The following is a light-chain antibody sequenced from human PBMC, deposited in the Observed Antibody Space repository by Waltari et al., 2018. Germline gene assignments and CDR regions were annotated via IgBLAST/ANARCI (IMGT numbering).Light chain of an antibody. V-gene: IGLV2-23*01. CDR1: RSDIGSFNL. CDR3: CSYAGTWL. Sequence: QSALTQPASVSGSPGQSITISCTGTRSDIGSFNLVSWYQQLPGKAPKLIIYEASERPSGVSDRFSASKSGNPASLTISGLQADDEADYYCCSYAGTWLFGGGTKVTVI. J-gene: IGLJ3*02. CDR2: EAS.